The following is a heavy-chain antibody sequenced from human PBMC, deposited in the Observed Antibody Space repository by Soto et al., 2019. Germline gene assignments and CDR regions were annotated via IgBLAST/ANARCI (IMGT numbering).Heavy chain of an antibody. CDR1: GFSFSDYS. D-gene: IGHD1-26*01. J-gene: IGHJ5*02. Sequence: GVSLRLSCAASGFSFSDYSMNWVRQAPGKRLEWVSSIDSSSVYIYYADSLKGRFTISRDNAKNSLYLQMNSLRAEDTAVYYCVRESIMGTGWYDPWGQGSLVTVSS. CDR2: IDSSSVYI. CDR3: VRESIMGTGWYDP. V-gene: IGHV3-21*01.